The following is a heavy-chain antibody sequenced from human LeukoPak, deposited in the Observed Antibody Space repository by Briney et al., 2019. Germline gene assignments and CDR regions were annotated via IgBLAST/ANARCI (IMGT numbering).Heavy chain of an antibody. V-gene: IGHV1-18*01. CDR3: ARENQLRYFDWLAAGGYMDV. Sequence: ASVKVSCKASGYTFTSYGISWVRQAPGQGLEWMGWISAYNGNTNYAQKLQGRVTMTTDTSTSTAYMELSSLRSEDTAVYYCARENQLRYFDWLAAGGYMDVWGKGTTVTISS. D-gene: IGHD3-9*01. J-gene: IGHJ6*03. CDR1: GYTFTSYG. CDR2: ISAYNGNT.